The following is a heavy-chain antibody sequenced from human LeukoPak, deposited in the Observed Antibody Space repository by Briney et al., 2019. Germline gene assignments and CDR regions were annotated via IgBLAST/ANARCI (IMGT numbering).Heavy chain of an antibody. Sequence: ASVKVSCKASGYTFTGYYMHWVRQAPGQGLEWMGWINPNSGGTNYAQKFQGRVTMTRDTPISTAYMELSRLRSDDTAVYYCARPTGTLNNWFDPWGQGTLVTVSS. CDR3: ARPTGTLNNWFDP. D-gene: IGHD1-1*01. CDR1: GYTFTGYY. V-gene: IGHV1-2*02. CDR2: INPNSGGT. J-gene: IGHJ5*02.